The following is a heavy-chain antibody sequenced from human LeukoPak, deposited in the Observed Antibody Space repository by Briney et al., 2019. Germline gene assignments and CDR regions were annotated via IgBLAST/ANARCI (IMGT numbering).Heavy chain of an antibody. V-gene: IGHV4-4*07. D-gene: IGHD2-2*01. CDR3: AREDRAVPAAIGFDP. J-gene: IGHJ5*02. Sequence: PSETLSLTCTVSGGSISGYYWSWIRQSAGKRLEWIGRIYTSGSTNYNPSLKSRVTMSVDTSKNQFSLRLSSVTAADTAVYYCAREDRAVPAAIGFDPWGQGTLVTVSS. CDR1: GGSISGYY. CDR2: IYTSGST.